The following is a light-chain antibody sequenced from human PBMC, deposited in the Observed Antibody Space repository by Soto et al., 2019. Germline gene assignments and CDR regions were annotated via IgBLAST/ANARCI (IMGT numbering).Light chain of an antibody. CDR2: ANS. V-gene: IGLV1-40*01. CDR3: QSYDSSLSGSV. J-gene: IGLJ3*02. Sequence: QSVLTQPPSVSGAPGQRVTISCTGSSSNIGAGYDVHWYQQLPGTAPKLLIYANSIRPSGVPDRFSSSKSGTSASLAITGLQAEDEADYYCQSYDSSLSGSVFGGGTQLTVL. CDR1: SSNIGAGYD.